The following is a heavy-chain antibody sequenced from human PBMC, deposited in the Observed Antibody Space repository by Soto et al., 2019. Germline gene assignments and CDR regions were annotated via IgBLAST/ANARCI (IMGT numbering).Heavy chain of an antibody. CDR2: TSYDGSNK. CDR1: GFTFSTYA. D-gene: IGHD6-13*01. Sequence: PGGSLRLSCAASGFTFSTYAMHWVRQAPGKGLEWVAVTSYDGSNKYYADSVKGRFTISRDNSKNTVYLQMNSLRPEDTAVYFCARDEALAGNGKVDYWGQGTLVTVSS. J-gene: IGHJ4*02. V-gene: IGHV3-30-3*01. CDR3: ARDEALAGNGKVDY.